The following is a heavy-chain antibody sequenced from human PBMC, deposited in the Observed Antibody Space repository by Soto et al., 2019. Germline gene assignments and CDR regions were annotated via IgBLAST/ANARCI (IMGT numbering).Heavy chain of an antibody. CDR1: GFTFSNYM. Sequence: EVQLLESGGGLVQPGGSLRLSCATSGFTFSNYMMIWVRQAPGKGLEWVSAISGSGGRTYYADSVKGRFIISRDNXKXXLYLQMNSLRAEDTAVYYCARPQTEGSSIWYPSDYWGQGTLVIVSS. V-gene: IGHV3-23*01. J-gene: IGHJ4*02. D-gene: IGHD6-13*01. CDR3: ARPQTEGSSIWYPSDY. CDR2: ISGSGGRT.